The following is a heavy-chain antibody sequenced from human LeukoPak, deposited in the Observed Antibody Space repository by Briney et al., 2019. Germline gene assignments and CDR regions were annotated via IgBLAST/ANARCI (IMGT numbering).Heavy chain of an antibody. CDR2: INQSGST. CDR3: ATSLGIAVAGTHL. Sequence: SETLSLTCAVYGGSFSGYKWNWSRQPPGKGLEWIGEINQSGSTNYNPSLKSRVTISVDTSKNQFSLKLSSVTAADTAVYYCATSLGIAVAGTHLWGQGTLVTVSS. V-gene: IGHV4-34*01. J-gene: IGHJ4*02. CDR1: GGSFSGYK. D-gene: IGHD6-19*01.